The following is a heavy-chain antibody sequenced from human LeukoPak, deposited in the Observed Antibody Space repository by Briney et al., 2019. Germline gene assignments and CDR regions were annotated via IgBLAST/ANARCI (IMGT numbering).Heavy chain of an antibody. J-gene: IGHJ4*02. V-gene: IGHV3-30*02. CDR2: IQNDGSNK. CDR1: GFIFSTYS. Sequence: GGSLRLSCAASGFIFSTYSMSWVRQAPGKGLEWVTFIQNDGSNKYYTDSVKGRFTISRDNSKNTLYLQMNSLRAEDTALYYCAKDDLLTGYNLDYWGQGTLVTVSS. D-gene: IGHD3-9*01. CDR3: AKDDLLTGYNLDY.